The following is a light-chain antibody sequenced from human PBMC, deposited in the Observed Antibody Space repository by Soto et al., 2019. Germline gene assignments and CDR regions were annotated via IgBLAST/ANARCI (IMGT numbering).Light chain of an antibody. Sequence: QSVLTQPASVSGSPGQSITISCTRTSSDIGSYNLVSWYQQHPGKAPKLMICEVTKRPSGVSNRFSASKSGNTASLTISGLQAEDEADYYCCSYAGGNTYVFGTGTKVTVL. CDR1: SSDIGSYNL. V-gene: IGLV2-23*02. CDR2: EVT. J-gene: IGLJ1*01. CDR3: CSYAGGNTYV.